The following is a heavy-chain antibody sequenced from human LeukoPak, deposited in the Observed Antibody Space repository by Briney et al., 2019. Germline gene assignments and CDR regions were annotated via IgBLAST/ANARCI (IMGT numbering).Heavy chain of an antibody. CDR1: GFTFSSYG. V-gene: IGHV3-30*03. CDR3: AREPTYISTWYTSCDY. D-gene: IGHD6-13*01. Sequence: GGSLRLSCAASGFTFSSYGMHWVRQAPGKGLEWVAVISYDGSNKYYADSVKGRFTISRDNSKNTLYLQMNSLRAEDTAVYYCAREPTYISTWYTSCDYWGQGILVTVSS. J-gene: IGHJ4*02. CDR2: ISYDGSNK.